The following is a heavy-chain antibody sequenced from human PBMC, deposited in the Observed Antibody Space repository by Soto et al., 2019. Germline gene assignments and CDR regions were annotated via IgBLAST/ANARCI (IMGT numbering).Heavy chain of an antibody. Sequence: QVRLVQSGAEVKKPGSSVKVSCKAPGGTFSSYAISWVRQAPGQGLEWMGGIIPIFGTAKYAQKFRGRVTITADESTSTGYMELSSLRSEDTAVYYCARSQGGSSSLDIYYYYYYGMDVWGQGTTVTVSS. CDR1: GGTFSSYA. CDR3: ARSQGGSSSLDIYYYYYYGMDV. CDR2: IIPIFGTA. V-gene: IGHV1-69*01. J-gene: IGHJ6*02. D-gene: IGHD2-15*01.